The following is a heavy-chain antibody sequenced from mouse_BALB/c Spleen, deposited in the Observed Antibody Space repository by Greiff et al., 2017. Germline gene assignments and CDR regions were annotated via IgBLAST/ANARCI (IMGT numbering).Heavy chain of an antibody. D-gene: IGHD3-3*01. CDR1: GYSFTGYY. V-gene: IGHV1-26*01. Sequence: EVQRVESGPDLVKPGASVKISCKASGYSFTGYYMHWVKQSHGKSLEWIGRVNPNNGGTSYNQKFKGKAILTVDKSSSTAYMDLRSLTSEDSAVYYSATWGEGNALDYWGQGTSVTVSS. CDR2: VNPNNGGT. J-gene: IGHJ4*01. CDR3: ATWGEGNALDY.